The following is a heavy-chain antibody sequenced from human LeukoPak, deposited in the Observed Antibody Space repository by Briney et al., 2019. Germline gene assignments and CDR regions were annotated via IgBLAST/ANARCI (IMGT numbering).Heavy chain of an antibody. CDR2: INPNSANR. J-gene: IGHJ4*02. CDR1: GYTFTNYD. V-gene: IGHV1-8*01. CDR3: ARAGYCSTTSCPPFDY. D-gene: IGHD2-2*01. Sequence: ASVTVSCKASGYTFTNYDINWVRQATGQGLEWMGWINPNSANRGYAQRFQGRVTMTRNTSISTAYMELSSLRSEDTAVYYCARAGYCSTTSCPPFDYWGQGTLVTVSS.